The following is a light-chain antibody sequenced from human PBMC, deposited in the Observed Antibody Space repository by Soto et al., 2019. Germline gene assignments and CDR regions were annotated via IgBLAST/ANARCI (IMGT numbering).Light chain of an antibody. CDR2: EVS. CDR3: NSYTGSNNPQV. CDR1: SSDIGRYNY. V-gene: IGLV2-8*01. J-gene: IGLJ1*01. Sequence: QSALTQPPSASGSPGQSVTISCTGTSSDIGRYNYVSWYQQHSGKAPKLMIYEVSKRPSGVPDRFSGSKSGNTASLTVSGLQVEDEDHYYCNSYTGSNNPQVFGAGTKLTVL.